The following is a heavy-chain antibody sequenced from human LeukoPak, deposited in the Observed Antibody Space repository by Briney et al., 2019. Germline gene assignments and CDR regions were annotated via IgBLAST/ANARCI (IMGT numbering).Heavy chain of an antibody. Sequence: ASVKDSCKASGYTFSNYGISWVRQAPGQGLEWMGWISAHNGNTHHAQKFQDRVTMTTDTSTSTACMELRSLRSDDTAVYYCARPYDSDGNDLGYWGQGTLVTVSS. CDR1: GYTFSNYG. J-gene: IGHJ4*02. V-gene: IGHV1-18*01. D-gene: IGHD3-22*01. CDR3: ARPYDSDGNDLGY. CDR2: ISAHNGNT.